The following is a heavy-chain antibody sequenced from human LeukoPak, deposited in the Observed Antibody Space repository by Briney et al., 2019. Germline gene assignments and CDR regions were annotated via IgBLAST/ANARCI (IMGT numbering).Heavy chain of an antibody. CDR2: ISGSGGST. CDR3: ARDRGNSDPGDWFDS. V-gene: IGHV3-23*01. D-gene: IGHD4-23*01. CDR1: ESTFSTYA. J-gene: IGHJ5*01. Sequence: GGPLGLSFAASESTFSTYAMSWVRQAPGKGLEWVSVISGSGGSTYYADSVKGRFTISRDNSKNTLYLQMNSLRAEDTAVYYCARDRGNSDPGDWFDSWGQGTLVTVSS.